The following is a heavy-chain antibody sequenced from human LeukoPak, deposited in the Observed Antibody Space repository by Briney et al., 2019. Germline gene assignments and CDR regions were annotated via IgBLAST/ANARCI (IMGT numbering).Heavy chain of an antibody. D-gene: IGHD3-16*01. CDR1: GFTVSNNY. V-gene: IGHV3-66*02. Sequence: GGSLRLSCAASGFTVSNNYMSWVRQAPGKGLEWVSVIYSGDNTYYVESVKGRFTISRDNSKNTLFLQMNRLRAEDTAVYYCAGRRVLDASLDYWGQGTLVTIFS. CDR2: IYSGDNT. CDR3: AGRRVLDASLDY. J-gene: IGHJ4*02.